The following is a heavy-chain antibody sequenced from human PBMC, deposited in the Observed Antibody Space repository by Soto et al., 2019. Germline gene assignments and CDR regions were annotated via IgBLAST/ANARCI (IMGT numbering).Heavy chain of an antibody. J-gene: IGHJ6*02. CDR2: ISWDGGST. CDR1: GFTFDDYT. CDR3: AKGDTAMVKLSYYYGMDV. V-gene: IGHV3-43*01. Sequence: ESGGVVVQPGGSLRLSCAASGFTFDDYTMHWVRQAPGKGLEWVSLISWDGGSTYYADSVKGRFTISRDNSKNSLYLQMNSLRTEDTALYYCAKGDTAMVKLSYYYGMDVWGQGTTVTVSS. D-gene: IGHD5-18*01.